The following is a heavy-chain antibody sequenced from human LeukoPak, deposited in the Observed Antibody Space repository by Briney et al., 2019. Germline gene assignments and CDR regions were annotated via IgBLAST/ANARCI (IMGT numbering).Heavy chain of an antibody. CDR3: ARGSGIAVAGKALDY. J-gene: IGHJ4*02. CDR2: INHSGST. Sequence: SETLSLTCAVYGGSFSGYYWSWIRQPPGKGLEWIGEINHSGSTNYNPSLKSRVTISVDTSKNQFSLKLSSVTAADTAVYYCARGSGIAVAGKALDYWGQGTLVTVSS. CDR1: GGSFSGYY. V-gene: IGHV4-34*01. D-gene: IGHD6-19*01.